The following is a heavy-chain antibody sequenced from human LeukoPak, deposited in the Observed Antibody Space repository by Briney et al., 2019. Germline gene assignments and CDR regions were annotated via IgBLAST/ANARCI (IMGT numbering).Heavy chain of an antibody. Sequence: GRSLRLSCTASGFTFGDYAMSWFRQAPGKGLEWVGRIKSKTDGGTTDYAAPVKGRFTISRDDSKNTLYLQMNSLKTEDTAVYYCRYAFDIWGQGTMVTVSS. CDR1: GFTFGDYA. J-gene: IGHJ3*02. CDR2: IKSKTDGGTT. CDR3: RYAFDI. V-gene: IGHV3-15*01.